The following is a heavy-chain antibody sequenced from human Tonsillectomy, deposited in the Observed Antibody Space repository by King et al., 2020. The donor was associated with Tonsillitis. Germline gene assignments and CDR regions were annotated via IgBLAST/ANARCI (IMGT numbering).Heavy chain of an antibody. Sequence: VQLVESGGGVVQPGKSLRLSCTDSGFTFQNYVMHWVRQAPGKGLEWVAVISYDGTRQFYADSVKGRFTISRDNSNNTLNLQMNSVRDEDTALYYCARGESGTYFLYWGQGTLVTVSS. D-gene: IGHD1-26*01. CDR3: ARGESGTYFLY. CDR2: ISYDGTRQ. J-gene: IGHJ4*02. V-gene: IGHV3-30*04. CDR1: GFTFQNYV.